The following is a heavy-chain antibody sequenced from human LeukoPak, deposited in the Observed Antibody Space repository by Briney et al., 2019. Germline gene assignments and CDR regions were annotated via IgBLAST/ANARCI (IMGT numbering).Heavy chain of an antibody. D-gene: IGHD5/OR15-5a*01. CDR3: ARVYGDS. V-gene: IGHV1-2*02. CDR1: GSTVTDYY. CDR2: IVPNSGGT. J-gene: IGHJ4*02. Sequence: GASVKVSCKASGSTVTDYYIHWGRQAPGQRLEWMGWIVPNSGGTSYAKKFQGRVTMTSDTSISTAYMELTRLGSDDTAMYYCARVYGDSWGQESLVTVSS.